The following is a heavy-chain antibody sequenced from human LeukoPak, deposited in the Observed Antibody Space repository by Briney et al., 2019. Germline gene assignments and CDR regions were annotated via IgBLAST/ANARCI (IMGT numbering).Heavy chain of an antibody. D-gene: IGHD5-12*01. V-gene: IGHV4-61*05. J-gene: IGHJ4*02. CDR2: IYDSGST. CDR3: ARVYSGYDSRYYFDY. CDR1: DGSISSNNYF. Sequence: KPSETLSLTCTVSDGSISSNNYFWGWIRQPPGKGLEWIGHIYDSGSTNYNPSLKSRVTISVDTSKNQFSLNLSSVTAADTAVYYCARVYSGYDSRYYFDYWGQGTLVTVSS.